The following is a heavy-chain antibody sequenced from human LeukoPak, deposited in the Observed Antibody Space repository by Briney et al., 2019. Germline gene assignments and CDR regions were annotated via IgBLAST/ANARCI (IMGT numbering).Heavy chain of an antibody. CDR3: ARDGSGSYYLYYFDY. D-gene: IGHD3-10*01. CDR1: GFTFSTYD. CDR2: IRSDGSNK. V-gene: IGHV3-30*02. J-gene: IGHJ4*02. Sequence: PGGSLRLSCAVSGFTFSTYDMHWGRQAPGNGLEWMTFIRSDGSNKFYADSVKGRFTISRDNSKNSLYLQMNRLRDGDTAVYYCARDGSGSYYLYYFDYWGQGTLVTVSS.